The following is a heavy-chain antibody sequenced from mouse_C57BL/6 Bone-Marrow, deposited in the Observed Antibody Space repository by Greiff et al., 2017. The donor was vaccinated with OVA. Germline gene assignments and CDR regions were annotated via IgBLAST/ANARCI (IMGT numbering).Heavy chain of an antibody. CDR1: GYTFTDYN. CDR3: ARCYGSSYRAWFAY. J-gene: IGHJ3*01. Sequence: DVQLQESGPELVKPGASVKIPCKASGYTFTDYNMDWVKQSHGKSLEWIGDINPNNGGTIYNQKFKGKATLTVDKSSSTAYMELRSLTSEDTAVYYCARCYGSSYRAWFAYWGQGTLVTVSA. CDR2: INPNNGGT. D-gene: IGHD1-1*01. V-gene: IGHV1-18*01.